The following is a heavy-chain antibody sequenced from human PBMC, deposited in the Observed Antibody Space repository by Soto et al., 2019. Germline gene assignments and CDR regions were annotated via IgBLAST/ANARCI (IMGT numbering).Heavy chain of an antibody. CDR3: ARENSYFDY. V-gene: IGHV1-18*01. CDR1: GYTFRNFG. CDR2: ISAYNANA. Sequence: QIQLLQSGAEVKKPGASVKVTCKASGYTFRNFGISWVRQAPGQGLEWMGWISAYNANANYVQKFQGRLTMTADTSTSTAYMELRSLRSDDTAVYYCARENSYFDYCGQGTLVTVSS. J-gene: IGHJ4*02.